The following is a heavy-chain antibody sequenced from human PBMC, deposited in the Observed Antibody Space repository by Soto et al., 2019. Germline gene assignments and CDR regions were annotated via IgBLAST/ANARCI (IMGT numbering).Heavy chain of an antibody. V-gene: IGHV5-51*01. CDR2: IYPGDSGT. CDR1: GYSFTSYW. CDR3: ARPGRDLYCSSTRCFLDFAFDI. Sequence: PGESLKISCKGSGYSFTSYWIGWVRQMPGKGLEWMGIIYPGDSGTRYSPSFQGQVTISADKSTSTAYLQWSSLKASDTAMYYCARPGRDLYCSSTRCFLDFAFDIWGQGTMVTVSS. J-gene: IGHJ3*02. D-gene: IGHD2-2*01.